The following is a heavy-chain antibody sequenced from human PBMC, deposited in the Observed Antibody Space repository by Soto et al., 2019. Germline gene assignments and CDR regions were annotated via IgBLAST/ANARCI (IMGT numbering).Heavy chain of an antibody. CDR3: ARPLTYYDILTGYYIPYYYGMDV. CDR1: GFTFSSYS. D-gene: IGHD3-9*01. V-gene: IGHV3-21*01. J-gene: IGHJ6*02. Sequence: EVQLVESGGGLVKPGGSLRLSCAASGFTFSSYSMNWVRQAPGKGLERVSSISSSSSYIYYADSVKGRFTISRDNAKNSLYLQMNSLRAEDTAVYYCARPLTYYDILTGYYIPYYYGMDVWGQGTTVTVSS. CDR2: ISSSSSYI.